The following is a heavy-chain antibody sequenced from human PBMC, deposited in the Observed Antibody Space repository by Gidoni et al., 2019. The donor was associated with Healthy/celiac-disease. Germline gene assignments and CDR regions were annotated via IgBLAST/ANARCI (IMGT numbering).Heavy chain of an antibody. CDR3: ASADYYDSLWDP. J-gene: IGHJ5*02. D-gene: IGHD3-22*01. CDR2: INSDGSST. CDR1: GFTFRSYW. V-gene: IGHV3-74*01. Sequence: EVQLVESGGGLVQPGGSLRLSCAASGFTFRSYWMHWVRQAPGKGLVWVSRINSDGSSTSYADSVKGRFTISRDNAKNTLYLQMNSLRAEDTAVYYCASADYYDSLWDPWGQGTLVTVSS.